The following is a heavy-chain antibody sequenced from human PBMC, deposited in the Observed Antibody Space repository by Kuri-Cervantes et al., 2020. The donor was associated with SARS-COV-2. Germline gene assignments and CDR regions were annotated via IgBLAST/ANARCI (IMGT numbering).Heavy chain of an antibody. D-gene: IGHD3-3*01. CDR2: IYTSGST. CDR3: ARDGTIFGVVIGA. CDR1: GGSFSGYY. Sequence: ESLKISCAVYGGSFSGYYWSWIRQPPGKGLEWIGRIYTSGSTNYNPSLKSRVTMSVDTSKNQFSLKLSSVTAADTAVYYCARDGTIFGVVIGAWGQGTLVTVSS. V-gene: IGHV4-59*10. J-gene: IGHJ5*02.